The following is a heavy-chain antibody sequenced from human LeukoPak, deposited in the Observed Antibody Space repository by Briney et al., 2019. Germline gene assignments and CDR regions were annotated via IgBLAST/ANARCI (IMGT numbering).Heavy chain of an antibody. CDR2: IHPKGGDT. J-gene: IGHJ4*02. CDR1: GYTFTDHH. Sequence: ASVKVSCKASGYTFTDHHVHWVRQAPGQGLEWMGRIHPKGGDTDYPQKFQSRATMTSDTSITTAYMELTSLRSDDTAVYYCVSHYGPGPVWGQGTLVTVS. CDR3: VSHYGPGPV. D-gene: IGHD3-10*01. V-gene: IGHV1-2*06.